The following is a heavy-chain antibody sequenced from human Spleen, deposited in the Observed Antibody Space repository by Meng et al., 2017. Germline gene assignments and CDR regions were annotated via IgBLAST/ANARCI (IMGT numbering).Heavy chain of an antibody. J-gene: IGHJ4*02. CDR1: GGSISSDFYY. Sequence: SETLSLTCTVSGGSISSDFYYWSWIRQHPGKGLEWIGCIYDSGSTYYSPSLKGRVTTSVDTSKNQFSLKLNSVTAADTAVYYCARGERRQYISGPVDYWGQGTLVTVSS. CDR3: ARGERRQYISGPVDY. CDR2: IYDSGST. V-gene: IGHV4-31*03. D-gene: IGHD5-18*01.